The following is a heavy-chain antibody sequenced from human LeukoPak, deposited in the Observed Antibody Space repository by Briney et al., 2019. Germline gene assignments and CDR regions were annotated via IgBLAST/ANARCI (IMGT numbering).Heavy chain of an antibody. CDR3: ARLSDY. CDR1: GGAISNDNFY. CDR2: INYSGIT. Sequence: SETLSLTCTVSGGAISNDNFYWGWIRQPPGEGLEWIGSINYSGITYYNPSLKRRVTISLDPSKTQSSLKLSSVTAADTAVYYCARLSDYWSQGTLVTVSS. V-gene: IGHV4-39*01. J-gene: IGHJ4*02.